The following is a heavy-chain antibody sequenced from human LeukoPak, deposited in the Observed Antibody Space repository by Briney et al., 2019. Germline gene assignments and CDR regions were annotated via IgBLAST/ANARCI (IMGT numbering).Heavy chain of an antibody. D-gene: IGHD5-18*01. CDR3: ARGRVDTAMVFPYYFDY. J-gene: IGHJ4*02. V-gene: IGHV4-59*01. Sequence: PSETLSLTCTVSGGSISSYYWSWIRQPPGKGLEWIGYIYYSGSTNYNPSLKSRVTISVDTSKNQFSLKLSSVTAADTAVYYCARGRVDTAMVFPYYFDYWGQGTLVTVSS. CDR2: IYYSGST. CDR1: GGSISSYY.